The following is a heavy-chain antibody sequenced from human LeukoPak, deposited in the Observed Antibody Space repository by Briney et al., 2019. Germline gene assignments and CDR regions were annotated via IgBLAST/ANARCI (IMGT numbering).Heavy chain of an antibody. Sequence: ASVKVSCKASGYTFTGFYIHWVRQAPGQGLEWMGWMNPNSGNTGYAQKFQGRVTMTRNTSISTAYMELSSLRSEDTAVYYCARGGIDAAVAGIGYWGQGTLVTVSS. CDR3: ARGGIDAAVAGIGY. CDR1: GYTFTGFY. D-gene: IGHD6-19*01. V-gene: IGHV1-8*02. CDR2: MNPNSGNT. J-gene: IGHJ4*02.